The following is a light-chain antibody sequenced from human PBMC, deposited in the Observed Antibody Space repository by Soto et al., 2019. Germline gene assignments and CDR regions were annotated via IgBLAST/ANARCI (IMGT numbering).Light chain of an antibody. CDR3: QQYNTWSLIT. V-gene: IGKV3-15*01. Sequence: EIVMTQSPATLSVSPGDTATLSCRASQSIGSNVGWYQQKPGQAPRLLIYGASTRATGISARFSGSGSGTEFSLAISGLQSEDLAVYYCQQYNTWSLITVGQGTRLEIK. CDR2: GAS. J-gene: IGKJ5*01. CDR1: QSIGSN.